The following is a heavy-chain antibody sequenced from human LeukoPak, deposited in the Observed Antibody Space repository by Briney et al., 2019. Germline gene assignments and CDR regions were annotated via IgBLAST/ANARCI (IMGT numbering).Heavy chain of an antibody. D-gene: IGHD6-13*01. CDR1: GYTFTSYG. CDR2: IGAYNGNT. V-gene: IGHV1-18*01. CDR3: AREGLGSWDYYYYGMDV. Sequence: GASVKVSCKASGYTFTSYGISWVRQAPGQGLEWMGWIGAYNGNTNYAQKLQGRVTMTTDTSTSTAYMELRSLRSDDTAVYYCAREGLGSWDYYYYGMDVWGQGTTVTVSS. J-gene: IGHJ6*02.